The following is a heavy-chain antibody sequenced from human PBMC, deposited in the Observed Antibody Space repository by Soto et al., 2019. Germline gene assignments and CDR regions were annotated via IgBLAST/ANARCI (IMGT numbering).Heavy chain of an antibody. D-gene: IGHD5-12*01. CDR1: GDTFTGYY. Sequence: QVQLVQSGAEVKKPGASVTVSCRASGDTFTGYYMHWVRQAPGQGLEWMGWINPNSGVTKYAQKFQGSVTMTRDTSIRIVYMQLSRLRSDDTAVYYCARESGGATATLDYYYFYMDVWGTGTTVTVSS. J-gene: IGHJ6*03. CDR2: INPNSGVT. CDR3: ARESGGATATLDYYYFYMDV. V-gene: IGHV1-2*04.